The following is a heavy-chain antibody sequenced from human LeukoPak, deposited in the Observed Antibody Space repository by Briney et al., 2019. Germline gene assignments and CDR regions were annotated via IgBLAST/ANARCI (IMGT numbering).Heavy chain of an antibody. J-gene: IGHJ4*02. CDR1: GYNFNTYW. CDR3: ASRPFETTVVPWDFY. D-gene: IGHD4-17*01. V-gene: IGHV5-51*01. CDR2: IRPMNSDV. Sequence: GESLEISCKGSGYNFNTYWVAWVRQLPGKGLEWMGIIRPMNSDVRYSPSFQGQVAISADRSINTAYLQWSSLTASDTAMYYCASRPFETTVVPWDFYWGQGTQVTVSS.